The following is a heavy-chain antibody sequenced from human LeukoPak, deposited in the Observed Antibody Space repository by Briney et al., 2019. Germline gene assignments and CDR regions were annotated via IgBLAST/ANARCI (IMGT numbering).Heavy chain of an antibody. CDR1: VDSVSRNSAG. CDR3: ARERLTHYMDV. Sequence: SQTLSLTSAISVDSVSRNSAGWKWDRQSPTRGIEWLGRTYFRSKWYNDYAVSVKSRITITPDTSKNQFSLQLNSVTPEDTAVYYCARERLTHYMDVWGKGTTVTVSS. V-gene: IGHV6-1*01. J-gene: IGHJ6*03. CDR2: TYFRSKWYN. D-gene: IGHD4/OR15-4a*01.